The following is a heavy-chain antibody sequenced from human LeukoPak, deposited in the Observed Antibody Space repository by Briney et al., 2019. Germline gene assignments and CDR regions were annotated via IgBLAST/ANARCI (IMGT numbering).Heavy chain of an antibody. D-gene: IGHD3-22*01. CDR3: ATERKGTYDSSLYAFDI. Sequence: ASVKVSCKVSGYTLTELSMHWVRQAPGKGLAWMGGFDPEDGETIYAQKFQGRVTMTEDTSTDTAYMELSSLRSEDTAVYYCATERKGTYDSSLYAFDIWGQGTMVTVSS. V-gene: IGHV1-24*01. J-gene: IGHJ3*02. CDR1: GYTLTELS. CDR2: FDPEDGET.